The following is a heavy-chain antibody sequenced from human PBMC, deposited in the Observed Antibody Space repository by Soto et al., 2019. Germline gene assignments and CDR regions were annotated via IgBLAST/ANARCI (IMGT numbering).Heavy chain of an antibody. CDR3: ARHITMVGGNGFDP. Sequence: SETLSLTCAVSGYSISSGYYWGWIRQPPGKGLEWIGSIYYSGSTYYNPSLKSRVTISVDTSKNQFSLKLSAVTAADTAVYYCARHITMVGGNGFDPWGQGTLVTVS. J-gene: IGHJ5*02. D-gene: IGHD3-10*01. CDR1: GYSISSGYY. V-gene: IGHV4-38-2*01. CDR2: IYYSGST.